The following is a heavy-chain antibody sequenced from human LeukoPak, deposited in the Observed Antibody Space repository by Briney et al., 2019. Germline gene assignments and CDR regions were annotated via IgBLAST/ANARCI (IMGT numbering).Heavy chain of an antibody. Sequence: GGSLRLSCAASGFTFSSYGMHWVRQAPGKGLEWVAFIRYDGSNKYYADSVKGRFTISRDNSKNTLYLQMNSLRAEDTAVYYCAKDGRVSRSAFDIWGQGTMVTVSS. V-gene: IGHV3-30*02. CDR3: AKDGRVSRSAFDI. CDR2: IRYDGSNK. CDR1: GFTFSSYG. J-gene: IGHJ3*02. D-gene: IGHD1-1*01.